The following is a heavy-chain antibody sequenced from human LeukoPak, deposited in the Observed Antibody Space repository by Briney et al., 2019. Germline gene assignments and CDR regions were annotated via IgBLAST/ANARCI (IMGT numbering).Heavy chain of an antibody. V-gene: IGHV4-39*07. CDR2: IYYSGST. J-gene: IGHJ6*03. D-gene: IGHD5-18*01. Sequence: PSETLSLTCTVSGGSISSSSYYWGWIRQPPGKGLEWIGSIYYSGSTYYNPSLKSRVTISVDTSTNQFSLKLSSVTAADTAVYYCARVFGSYGYMDVWGKGTTVTVSS. CDR1: GGSISSSSYY. CDR3: ARVFGSYGYMDV.